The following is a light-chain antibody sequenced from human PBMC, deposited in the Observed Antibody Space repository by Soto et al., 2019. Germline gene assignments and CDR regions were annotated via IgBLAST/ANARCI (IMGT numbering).Light chain of an antibody. CDR2: EVS. J-gene: IGLJ1*01. V-gene: IGLV2-14*01. CDR1: SSDVGGYKF. CDR3: SSYTTSSTLEV. Sequence: QSVLTQPASVSGSPGQSITISCTGTSSDVGGYKFVSWYQQHPGKAPKLMIYEVSNRPSGISNRFSGSKSGNTASLTISGLQADDEAGYYCSSYTTSSTLEVFGTGTKLTVL.